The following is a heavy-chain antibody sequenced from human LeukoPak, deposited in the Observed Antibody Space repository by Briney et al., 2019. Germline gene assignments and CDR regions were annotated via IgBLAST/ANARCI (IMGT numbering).Heavy chain of an antibody. Sequence: PSGTLSLTCAVYGGSFSGYYWSWIRQPPGKGVEWSGEINHSGSTSYQQSLKSRVTISVDTSKHQFSLKLRSVTAAATAVYYCARGKRVFGVVITDVGRWFVPWGQGTMVTVSS. CDR3: ARGKRVFGVVITDVGRWFVP. CDR2: INHSGST. V-gene: IGHV4-34*01. J-gene: IGHJ5*02. CDR1: GGSFSGYY. D-gene: IGHD3-3*01.